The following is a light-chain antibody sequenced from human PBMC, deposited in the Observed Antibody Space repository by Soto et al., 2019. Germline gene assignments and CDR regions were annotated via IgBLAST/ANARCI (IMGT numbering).Light chain of an antibody. CDR2: RNN. CDR3: AAWDDRLSGLV. V-gene: IGLV1-47*01. Sequence: QAVVTQPPSASGTPGQRVTISCSGSSSNIGSNYVYWYHQLPGTAPKLVIYRNNQRPSGVPDRISGSKSGTSATLAISGLQSEDEADYYCAAWDDRLSGLVFGRGTKLTVL. CDR1: SSNIGSNY. J-gene: IGLJ2*01.